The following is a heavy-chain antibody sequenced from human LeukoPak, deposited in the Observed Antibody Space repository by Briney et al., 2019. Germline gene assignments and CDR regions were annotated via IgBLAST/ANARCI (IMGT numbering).Heavy chain of an antibody. J-gene: IGHJ6*03. CDR2: INHSGST. CDR1: GGSFGGYY. Sequence: SETLSLTGAVYGGSFGGYYWSWIRQPPGKGLEWIGEINHSGSTNYNPSLKSRVTISGDTSKNQFSLKLSSVTAADTAVYFCARVGYSYVINDWSRTSLGAYATKHYYHMDVWGKGTTVTVSS. D-gene: IGHD5-18*01. CDR3: ARVGYSYVINDWSRTSLGAYATKHYYHMDV. V-gene: IGHV4-34*01.